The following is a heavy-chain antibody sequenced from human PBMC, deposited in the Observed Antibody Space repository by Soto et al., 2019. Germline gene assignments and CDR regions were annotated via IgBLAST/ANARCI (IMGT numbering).Heavy chain of an antibody. CDR3: AREALWLGESNWFDP. Sequence: SQTLSLTCVISGDTVSSNRAGWNWIRQSPSRGLEWLGRTYYRSKWYNDYAESVKSRIIINPDTSTNQFSLQLNSVTPEDTAVYYCAREALWLGESNWFDPWGQGTLVTVSS. CDR1: GDTVSSNRAG. CDR2: TYYRSKWYN. V-gene: IGHV6-1*01. D-gene: IGHD3-10*01. J-gene: IGHJ5*02.